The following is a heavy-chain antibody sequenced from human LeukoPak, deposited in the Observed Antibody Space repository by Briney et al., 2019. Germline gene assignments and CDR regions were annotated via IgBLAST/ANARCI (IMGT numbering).Heavy chain of an antibody. J-gene: IGHJ4*02. D-gene: IGHD4-23*01. Sequence: PGGSLRLSCAASGFTFSNYAIHWVRQAPGKGLQWVAVISYDGSYKDYADSVKGRFTISRDNSKNTLNLQMNSLRAEDTAVYYCARGARKGDDYGGFFDYWGQGTLVSVSS. CDR1: GFTFSNYA. CDR3: ARGARKGDDYGGFFDY. CDR2: ISYDGSYK. V-gene: IGHV3-30*04.